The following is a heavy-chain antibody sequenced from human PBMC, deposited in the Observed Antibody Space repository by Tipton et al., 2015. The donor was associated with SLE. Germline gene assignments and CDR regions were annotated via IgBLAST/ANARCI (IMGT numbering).Heavy chain of an antibody. CDR2: IYYSGST. CDR1: GGSISSGGYY. Sequence: GLVKPSETLSLTCTVSGGSISSGGYYWSWIRQHPGKGLEWIGYIYYSGSTYYNPSLKSRVTISLDTSKNQFSLKLSSVTAADTAVYYCARGVLEWFTGYFDYWGQGTLVTVSS. V-gene: IGHV4-31*03. CDR3: ARGVLEWFTGYFDY. D-gene: IGHD3-3*01. J-gene: IGHJ4*02.